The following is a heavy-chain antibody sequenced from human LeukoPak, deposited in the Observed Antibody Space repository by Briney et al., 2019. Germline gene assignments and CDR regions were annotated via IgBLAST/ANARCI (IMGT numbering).Heavy chain of an antibody. V-gene: IGHV3-23*01. Sequence: GGSLRLSCAASGFTFSSFPMSWVRQAPGKGLEWVSVISGGGVSTYYTDSVKGRFTISRDNSKNTLYLQMNSLRAEDTAIYYCAKKYSTGLDPWGQGTLVTVSS. CDR2: ISGGGVST. CDR1: GFTFSSFP. CDR3: AKKYSTGLDP. J-gene: IGHJ5*02. D-gene: IGHD1-26*01.